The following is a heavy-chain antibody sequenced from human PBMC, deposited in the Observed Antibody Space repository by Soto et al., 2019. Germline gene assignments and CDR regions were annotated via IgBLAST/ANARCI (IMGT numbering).Heavy chain of an antibody. Sequence: ASVKVSCEASGYTFTSYYMHCVRQAPGQGLEWMGIINPSGGSTSYAQKFQGRVTMTRDTSTSTVYMELSSLRSEDTAVYYCASSDSSGRYYFDYWGQGTLVTVSS. CDR1: GYTFTSYY. CDR2: INPSGGST. CDR3: ASSDSSGRYYFDY. V-gene: IGHV1-46*01. D-gene: IGHD3-22*01. J-gene: IGHJ4*02.